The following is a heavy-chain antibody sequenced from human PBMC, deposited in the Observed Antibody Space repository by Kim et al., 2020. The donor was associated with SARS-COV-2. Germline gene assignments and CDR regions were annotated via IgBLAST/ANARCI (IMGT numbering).Heavy chain of an antibody. Sequence: TYYAASVMGRFTISRDNSQNTMFLQMNSLRVEDSALYYCARETNGLFDYWGQGILVTVSS. D-gene: IGHD2-8*01. V-gene: IGHV3-23*03. CDR3: ARETNGLFDY. J-gene: IGHJ4*02. CDR2: T.